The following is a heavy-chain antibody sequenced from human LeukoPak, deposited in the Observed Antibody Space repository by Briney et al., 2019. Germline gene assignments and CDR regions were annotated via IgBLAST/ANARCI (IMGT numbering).Heavy chain of an antibody. CDR1: GGSISSSSYY. J-gene: IGHJ5*02. V-gene: IGHV4-39*07. D-gene: IGHD2-2*01. Sequence: SETLSLTCTVSGGSISSSSYYWGWIRQPPGKWLEWIGSIYYSGSTYYNPSLKSRVTISVDTSKNQFSLKLSSVIAADTAVYYCAREYHCSSTSCSSRANWFDPWGQGTLVTVSS. CDR3: AREYHCSSTSCSSRANWFDP. CDR2: IYYSGST.